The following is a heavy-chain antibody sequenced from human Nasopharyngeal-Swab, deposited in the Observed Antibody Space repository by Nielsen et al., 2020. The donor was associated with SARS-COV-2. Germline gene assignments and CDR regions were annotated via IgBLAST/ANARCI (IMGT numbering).Heavy chain of an antibody. CDR3: ARGGGSYPTGYYGMDV. J-gene: IGHJ6*02. D-gene: IGHD1-26*01. Sequence: SVKVSCKASGYTFTSYDISWVRQAPGQGLEWMGGIIPIFGTANYAQKFQGRVTITADESTSTAYMELSSLRSEDTAVYYCARGGGSYPTGYYGMDVWGQGTTVTVSS. V-gene: IGHV1-69*13. CDR2: IIPIFGTA. CDR1: GYTFTSYD.